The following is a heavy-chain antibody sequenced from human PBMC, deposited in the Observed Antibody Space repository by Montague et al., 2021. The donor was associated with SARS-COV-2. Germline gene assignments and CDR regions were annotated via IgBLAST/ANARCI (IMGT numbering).Heavy chain of an antibody. Sequence: TLSLTCTVSGGSIITGSNFYWGWIRQSAGKGLEWIGRIHSSGGTNYNPTLKSRLTMSVDSSANQVSLKLTSVTAADTAVYYCARDYYVSIGLNCFDPWGQGLLVTVSS. CDR3: ARDYYVSIGLNCFDP. CDR2: IHSSGGT. J-gene: IGHJ5*02. D-gene: IGHD3-22*01. V-gene: IGHV4-61*02. CDR1: GGSIITGSNFY.